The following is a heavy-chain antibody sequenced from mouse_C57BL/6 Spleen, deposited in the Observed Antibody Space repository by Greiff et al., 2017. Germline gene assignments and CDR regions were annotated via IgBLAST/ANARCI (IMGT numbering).Heavy chain of an antibody. CDR2: IYPRSGNT. J-gene: IGHJ3*01. Sequence: QVQLQQSGAELARPGASVKLSCKASGYTFTSYGISWVKQRTGQGLEWIGEIYPRSGNTYYNEKFKGKATLTADKSSSTAYMVLRSLTSEDSAVYCCAGYYGSSEAWFAYWGQGTLVTVSA. CDR3: AGYYGSSEAWFAY. V-gene: IGHV1-81*01. D-gene: IGHD1-1*01. CDR1: GYTFTSYG.